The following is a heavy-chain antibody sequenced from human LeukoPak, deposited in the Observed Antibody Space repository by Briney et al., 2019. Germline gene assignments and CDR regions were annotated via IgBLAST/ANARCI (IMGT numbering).Heavy chain of an antibody. J-gene: IGHJ5*02. CDR1: GGTFTIYT. D-gene: IGHD6-13*01. CDR2: IIPILGIA. CDR3: ARDQQGDSSIWYWANNWFDP. Sequence: TVTVSSMDSGGTFTIYTISWVRQAPGQGQERMGRIIPILGIANYSQNFHARVTITADKSTSTAYMELSSLRSEDTAVYYCARDQQGDSSIWYWANNWFDPWGQGTLVTVSS. V-gene: IGHV1-69*10.